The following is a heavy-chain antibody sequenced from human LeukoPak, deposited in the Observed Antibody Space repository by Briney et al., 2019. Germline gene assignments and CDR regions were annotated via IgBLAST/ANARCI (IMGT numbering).Heavy chain of an antibody. CDR3: AREGVVTAHMDY. V-gene: IGHV4-30-4*01. J-gene: IGHJ4*02. CDR2: IYYSGSA. Sequence: SETLSLTCTVSGDPINNGDYYWSWIRQPPGKGLEWIGYIYYSGSAYYTPSLRSRASISIDTSKNQFSLNLKSVTAADTAVYYCAREGVVTAHMDYWGQGALVGVSS. D-gene: IGHD2-21*02. CDR1: GDPINNGDYY.